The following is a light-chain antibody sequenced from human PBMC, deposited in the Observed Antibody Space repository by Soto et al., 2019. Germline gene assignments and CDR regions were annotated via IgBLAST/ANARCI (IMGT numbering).Light chain of an antibody. CDR1: QTIATY. J-gene: IGKJ1*01. Sequence: DIQMTQSPSSLSAFVGDRVTISCRASQTIATYLNWYQQKPGRAPELLIYDASNLQSGVPSRFSGRASGTDFTLTISSLQPEDFATYYCQQSYDTPRTFGQGTKVEIK. CDR3: QQSYDTPRT. CDR2: DAS. V-gene: IGKV1-39*01.